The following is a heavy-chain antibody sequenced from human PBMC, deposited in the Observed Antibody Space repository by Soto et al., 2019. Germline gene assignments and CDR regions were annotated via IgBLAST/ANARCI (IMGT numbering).Heavy chain of an antibody. CDR2: ISSSSSTI. D-gene: IGHD6-19*01. V-gene: IGHV3-48*02. CDR1: GFTFSSYS. Sequence: PGGSLRLSCAASGFTFSSYSMNWVRQAPGKGLEWVSYISSSSSTIYYADSVKGRFTISRDNAKNSLYLQMNSLRDEDTAVYYCARDSEDSSGWDFDYWGQGTLVTVSS. CDR3: ARDSEDSSGWDFDY. J-gene: IGHJ4*02.